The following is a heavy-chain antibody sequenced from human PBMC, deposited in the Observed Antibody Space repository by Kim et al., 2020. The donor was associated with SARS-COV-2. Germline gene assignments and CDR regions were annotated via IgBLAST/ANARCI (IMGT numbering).Heavy chain of an antibody. CDR1: GGSFSGYY. D-gene: IGHD4-17*01. Sequence: SETLSLTCAVYGGSFSGYYWSWIRQPPGKGLEWIGEINHSGSTNYNPSLKSRVTISVDTSKNQFSLKLSSVTAADTAVYYCARRNYGDYVFFGYWGQGTLVTVSS. J-gene: IGHJ4*02. V-gene: IGHV4-34*01. CDR3: ARRNYGDYVFFGY. CDR2: INHSGST.